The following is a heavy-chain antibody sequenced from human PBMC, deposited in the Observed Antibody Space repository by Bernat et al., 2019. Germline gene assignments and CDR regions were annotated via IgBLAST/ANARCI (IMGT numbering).Heavy chain of an antibody. CDR2: IIPILGIA. CDR1: GGTFSSYT. Sequence: QVQLVQCGAEVKKPGSSVNVSCKASGGTFSSYTISWVRQAPGQGLEWMGRIIPILGIANYAQKFQGRVTITADKSTSTAYMELSSLRSEDTAVYYCARDRSYVDTAMDDAFDIWGQGTMVTVSS. J-gene: IGHJ3*02. CDR3: ARDRSYVDTAMDDAFDI. V-gene: IGHV1-69*08. D-gene: IGHD5-18*01.